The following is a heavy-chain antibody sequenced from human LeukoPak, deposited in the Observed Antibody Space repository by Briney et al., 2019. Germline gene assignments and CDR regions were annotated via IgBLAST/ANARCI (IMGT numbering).Heavy chain of an antibody. J-gene: IGHJ4*02. CDR1: GFIFSEYG. CDR2: MSYDGSNK. Sequence: PGGSLRLSCAASGFIFSEYGMDWVRQAPGKGLEWVAFMSYDGSNKDYADSVKGRFTISRDNSKNTLYLQMNSLRADDTAMYYCARDSDGGYNHYFDYWGQGTLVTVSS. V-gene: IGHV3-30*03. D-gene: IGHD5-24*01. CDR3: ARDSDGGYNHYFDY.